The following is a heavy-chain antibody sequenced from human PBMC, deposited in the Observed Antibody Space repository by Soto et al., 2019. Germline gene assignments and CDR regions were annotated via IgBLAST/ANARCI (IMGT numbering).Heavy chain of an antibody. D-gene: IGHD2-2*01. CDR1: GDSISSGAW. CDR2: IYHSGNT. V-gene: IGHV4-4*02. Sequence: PSETLSLTCAVSGDSISSGAWWSWVRQSPGKGLQWIGEIYHSGNTRNNPSLKSRVTVSVDKSNNQFSLNLMSVTAADTATYYCARDSRTGCSSTDCYMSWGRGILVNVST. J-gene: IGHJ5*02. CDR3: ARDSRTGCSSTDCYMS.